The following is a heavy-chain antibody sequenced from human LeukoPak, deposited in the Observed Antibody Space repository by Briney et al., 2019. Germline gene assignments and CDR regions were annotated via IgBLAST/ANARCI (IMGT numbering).Heavy chain of an antibody. J-gene: IGHJ5*02. CDR3: ARGSVVPAAMWFDP. V-gene: IGHV4-59*01. Sequence: TSETLSLTCAVSGGPLTSYYWSWIRQPPGKGLEWIGFIYYRGSTNYNPSLESRVTISVDTSKNRFSLKLSSVTAADTAVYYCARGSVVPAAMWFDPWGQGTLVTVSS. CDR1: GGPLTSYY. D-gene: IGHD2-2*01. CDR2: IYYRGST.